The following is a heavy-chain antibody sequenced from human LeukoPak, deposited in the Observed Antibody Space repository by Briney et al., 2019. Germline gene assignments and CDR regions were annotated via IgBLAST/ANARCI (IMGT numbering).Heavy chain of an antibody. CDR2: IYYSGST. V-gene: IGHV4-59*01. D-gene: IGHD6-19*01. J-gene: IGHJ6*03. CDR3: ARAGGWDSSGWDYYYYYYMDV. CDR1: GGSISSYY. Sequence: SETLSLTCTVSGGSISSYYWSWIRQPPGKGLEWIGYIYYSGSTNYNPSLKSRVTISVDTSKNQFSLKLSSVTAADTAVYYCARAGGWDSSGWDYYYYYYMDVWGKGTTVTISS.